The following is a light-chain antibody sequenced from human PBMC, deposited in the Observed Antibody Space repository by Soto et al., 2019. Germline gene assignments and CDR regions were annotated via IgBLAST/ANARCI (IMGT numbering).Light chain of an antibody. Sequence: QSVLTQPPSVSGAPGQRVTISCTGSSSNIGAGYDVHWYQQLPGTAPKLLIYANNIRPSGVPGRFSGSKSGTSASLAITGLQAEDEADYYCQSYDSSLSAYVFGTGTKVTVL. J-gene: IGLJ1*01. V-gene: IGLV1-40*01. CDR2: ANN. CDR3: QSYDSSLSAYV. CDR1: SSNIGAGYD.